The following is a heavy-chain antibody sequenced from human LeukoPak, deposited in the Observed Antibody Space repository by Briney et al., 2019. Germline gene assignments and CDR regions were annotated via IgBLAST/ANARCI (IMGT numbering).Heavy chain of an antibody. D-gene: IGHD6-13*01. Sequence: GGSLKLSCAASGFTFSGSAMHWVRQASGKGLEWVGRIRSKANSYATAYAGSVKGRFTISRDDSKNTAYLQMNSLKTEDTAVYYSTRQAPTYSSSWYYYYGMDVWGQGTTVTVSS. CDR3: TRQAPTYSSSWYYYYGMDV. CDR1: GFTFSGSA. V-gene: IGHV3-73*01. J-gene: IGHJ6*02. CDR2: IRSKANSYAT.